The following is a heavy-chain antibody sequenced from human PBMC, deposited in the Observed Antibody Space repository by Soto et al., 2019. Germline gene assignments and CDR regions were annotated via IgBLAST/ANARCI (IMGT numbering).Heavy chain of an antibody. CDR2: TWYDGLNK. V-gene: IGHV3-33*01. CDR1: GFTLSNYG. CDR3: ARTSVDGATYFDY. D-gene: IGHD4-17*01. J-gene: IGHJ4*02. Sequence: QVQLVESGGGLVQPGRSLRLSCAASGFTLSNYGMHWVRQAPGRGLEWVAVTWYDGLNKYYGDSVKGRFTISRDNSENTLFLQMHSLRAEDTAVYYCARTSVDGATYFDYWGQGTLVTVSS.